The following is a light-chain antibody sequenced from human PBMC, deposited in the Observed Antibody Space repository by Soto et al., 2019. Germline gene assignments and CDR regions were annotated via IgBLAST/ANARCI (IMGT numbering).Light chain of an antibody. Sequence: EIVLTQSPGTLSLSPGERATLSCRASQSVGSNYLAWYQQRPGQAPRILIFSASTRVTGIPDRFSGRGSGSHFTLTISSLQSEHSAVYYCHQYGTLPLTFGQGPKVQIK. CDR3: HQYGTLPLT. CDR2: SAS. V-gene: IGKV3-20*01. CDR1: QSVGSNY. J-gene: IGKJ1*01.